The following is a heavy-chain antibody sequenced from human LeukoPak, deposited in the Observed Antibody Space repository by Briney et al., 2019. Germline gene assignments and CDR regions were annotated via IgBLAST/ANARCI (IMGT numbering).Heavy chain of an antibody. Sequence: PSETLSLTCAVYGGSFSGYYWSWIRQPPGKGLEWIGEINHSGSTNYNPSLKSRVTISVDTSKNQFSLKLSSVTAADTAVYYCTRVGRGATYAFDIWGQGTMVTVSS. D-gene: IGHD1-26*01. J-gene: IGHJ3*02. CDR3: TRVGRGATYAFDI. CDR2: INHSGST. V-gene: IGHV4-34*01. CDR1: GGSFSGYY.